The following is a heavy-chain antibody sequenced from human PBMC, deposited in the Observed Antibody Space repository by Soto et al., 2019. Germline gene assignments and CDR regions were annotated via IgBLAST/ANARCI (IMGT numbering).Heavy chain of an antibody. V-gene: IGHV1-18*01. CDR3: ATEREFSRGSGYFGGKRYDLGG. CDR1: GYTFTSYG. CDR2: ISAYNGNT. D-gene: IGHD3-10*01. J-gene: IGHJ6*01. Sequence: ASVKVSCKASGYTFTSYGISWVRQAPGQGLEWMGWISAYNGNTNYAPKLQGRVTMTTDTSTSTAYMELRSLRSDDTAVYYCATEREFSRGSGYFGGKRYDLGGWGRRTRVT.